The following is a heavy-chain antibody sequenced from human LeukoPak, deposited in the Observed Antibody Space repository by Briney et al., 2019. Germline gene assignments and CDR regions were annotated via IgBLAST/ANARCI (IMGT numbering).Heavy chain of an antibody. D-gene: IGHD6-19*01. CDR3: ARDSGEQWLESDFDY. Sequence: PGGSLRLSCAASGFTFSSYSMNWVRQAPGKGRKWVSYISSSSSTIYYADSVKGRFTISRDNAKNSLYLQMNSLRAEDTAVCYCARDSGEQWLESDFDYWGQGTLVTVSS. J-gene: IGHJ4*02. CDR2: ISSSSSTI. CDR1: GFTFSSYS. V-gene: IGHV3-48*01.